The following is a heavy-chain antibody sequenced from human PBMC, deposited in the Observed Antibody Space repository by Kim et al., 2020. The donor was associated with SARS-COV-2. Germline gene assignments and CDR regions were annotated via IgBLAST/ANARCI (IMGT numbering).Heavy chain of an antibody. J-gene: IGHJ6*02. CDR2: IWYDGSNK. V-gene: IGHV3-33*06. CDR1: GFTFSSYG. Sequence: GGSLRLSCAASGFTFSSYGMHWVRQTPGKGLEWVAVIWYDGSNKYYADSVKGRFTISRDNSKNTLYLQMNSLRAEDTAVYYCAKDRYFDWSNYYYYGMDVWGQGTTVTVSS. CDR3: AKDRYFDWSNYYYYGMDV. D-gene: IGHD3-9*01.